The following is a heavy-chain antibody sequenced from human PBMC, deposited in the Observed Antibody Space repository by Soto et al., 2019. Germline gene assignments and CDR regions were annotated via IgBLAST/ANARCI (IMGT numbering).Heavy chain of an antibody. CDR2: ISAYNGNT. Sequence: ASVKVSCKASGYTFTSYGISWVRQAPGQGLEWMGWISAYNGNTNYAQKLQGRVTMTTDTSTSTAYMELRSLRSDDTAVYYCARVRYDYIWGSYRRYLDYWGQGTLVTVSS. V-gene: IGHV1-18*01. CDR3: ARVRYDYIWGSYRRYLDY. J-gene: IGHJ4*03. D-gene: IGHD3-16*02. CDR1: GYTFTSYG.